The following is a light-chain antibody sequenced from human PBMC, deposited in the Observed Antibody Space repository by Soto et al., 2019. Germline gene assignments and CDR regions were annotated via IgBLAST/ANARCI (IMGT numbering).Light chain of an antibody. Sequence: DIQMTQSPSSLSASVGDRVTITCRASQSISSYLNWYQQKPGKAPKLLIYAASSLQSGVPSRFSGSGSGTDVTLTISSLQPEDFATYYCQQSYSTPPYTFVQGTKLEIK. V-gene: IGKV1-39*01. CDR3: QQSYSTPPYT. CDR2: AAS. J-gene: IGKJ2*01. CDR1: QSISSY.